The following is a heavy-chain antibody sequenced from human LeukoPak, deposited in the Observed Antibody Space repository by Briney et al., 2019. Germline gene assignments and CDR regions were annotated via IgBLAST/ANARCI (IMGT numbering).Heavy chain of an antibody. D-gene: IGHD5-24*01. J-gene: IGHJ2*01. V-gene: IGHV4-34*01. Sequence: SETLSLTCAVYGGSFSGYYWSWIRQPPGKGLEWIGEINHSGSTNYNPSLKSRVTISVDTSKNQFSLKLSSVTAADTAVYYCARKLAEGWLQKPPAPDWYFDLWGRGTLVTVSS. CDR2: INHSGST. CDR3: ARKLAEGWLQKPPAPDWYFDL. CDR1: GGSFSGYY.